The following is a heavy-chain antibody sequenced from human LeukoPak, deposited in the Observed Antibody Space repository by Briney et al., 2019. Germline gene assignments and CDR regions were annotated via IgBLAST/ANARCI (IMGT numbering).Heavy chain of an antibody. D-gene: IGHD3-10*01. Sequence: GRSLRLSCAASGFTFSSYGMHWVRQAPGKGLEWVAVIWYDGSNKYYADSVKGRFTISRDNSKNTLYLQMNSLRVEDTAVYYCARARLRNVLLGGYWGQGTLVTVSS. J-gene: IGHJ4*02. CDR2: IWYDGSNK. CDR3: ARARLRNVLLGGY. CDR1: GFTFSSYG. V-gene: IGHV3-33*01.